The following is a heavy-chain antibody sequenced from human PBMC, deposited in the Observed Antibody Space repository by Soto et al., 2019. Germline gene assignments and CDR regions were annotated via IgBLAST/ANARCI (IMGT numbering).Heavy chain of an antibody. J-gene: IGHJ6*02. CDR1: GYTFTAYH. CDR2: INPKFGDT. Sequence: QVRLVQSGAEVKEPGDSVRVSCEASGYTFTAYHIHWVRQAPGQGLEWMGWINPKFGDTGYAQDFQGRVSMTSDMSISTVYMELSRLTSYDTAIFDCARNMDYYDGRGSCNGHGVWGQGITVTVFS. V-gene: IGHV1-2*02. D-gene: IGHD3-16*01. CDR3: ARNMDYYDGRGSCNGHGV.